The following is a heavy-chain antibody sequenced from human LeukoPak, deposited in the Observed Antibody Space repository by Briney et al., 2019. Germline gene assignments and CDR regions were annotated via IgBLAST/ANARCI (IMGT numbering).Heavy chain of an antibody. V-gene: IGHV1-18*01. Sequence: ASVKVSCKASGATFSSSTISWVRQAPGQGLEWMGWISAYNGNTNYAQKLQGRVTMTTDTSTSTAYMELRSLRSDDTAVYYCARKSRDGYNYGYWGQGTLVTVSS. CDR1: GATFSSST. CDR3: ARKSRDGYNYGY. CDR2: ISAYNGNT. D-gene: IGHD5-24*01. J-gene: IGHJ4*02.